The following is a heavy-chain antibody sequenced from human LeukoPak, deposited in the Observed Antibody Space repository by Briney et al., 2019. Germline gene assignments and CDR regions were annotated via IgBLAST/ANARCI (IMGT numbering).Heavy chain of an antibody. CDR2: IFHSGKT. J-gene: IGHJ5*02. V-gene: IGHV4-38-2*01. Sequence: SETLSLTCGVSGYSISSGYYWGWIRQSPGKGLEWIGSIFHSGKTYYNLSLKSRVTISVDTSKNQFSLKLTSVTAADTAVYYCARAGTDDFWSGYGARRVGWFDPWGQGTPVTVSS. CDR1: GYSISSGYY. CDR3: ARAGTDDFWSGYGARRVGWFDP. D-gene: IGHD3-3*01.